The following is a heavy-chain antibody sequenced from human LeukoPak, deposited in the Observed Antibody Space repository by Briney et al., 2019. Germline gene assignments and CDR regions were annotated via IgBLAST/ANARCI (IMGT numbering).Heavy chain of an antibody. CDR3: ARDVRVVRGVTPKERTLNWFDP. Sequence: SETLSLTCTVSGGSISSYYWSWIRQPAGKGLEWIGRIFTSESPNYNPSLKSRVTMSVDTSKNQFSLKLSSVTAADTAVYYCARDVRVVRGVTPKERTLNWFDPWGQGTLVTVSS. D-gene: IGHD3-10*01. CDR2: IFTSESP. J-gene: IGHJ5*02. V-gene: IGHV4-4*07. CDR1: GGSISSYY.